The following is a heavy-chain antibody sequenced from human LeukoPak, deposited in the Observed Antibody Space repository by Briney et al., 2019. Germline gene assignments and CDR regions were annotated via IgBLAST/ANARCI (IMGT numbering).Heavy chain of an antibody. Sequence: SETLSLTCAVYGGSFSGYYWSWIRQPPGKGLEWIGEINHSGSTNYNPSLKSRVTISVDTSKNQFSLKLSPVTAADTAVYYCARGQAAFDIWGQGTMVTVSS. CDR1: GGSFSGYY. CDR2: INHSGST. CDR3: ARGQAAFDI. V-gene: IGHV4-34*01. J-gene: IGHJ3*02.